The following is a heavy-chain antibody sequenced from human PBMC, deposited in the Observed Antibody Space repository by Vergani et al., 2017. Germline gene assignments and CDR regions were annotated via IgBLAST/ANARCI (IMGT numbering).Heavy chain of an antibody. D-gene: IGHD2-21*01. J-gene: IGHJ3*02. V-gene: IGHV3-21*01. CDR1: GFMFNNYN. CDR2: ISTRSSYT. Sequence: EVQLVESGGGLVKPGGSLTLSCAASGFMFNNYNLNWVRQVPGKGLEWVSTISTRSSYTHYADSVRGRFTISRDDAQNSLYLQMNSLRADDAAVYYCATSRTIHIVVAARANEAFDMWGQGKVVTVSS. CDR3: ATSRTIHIVVAARANEAFDM.